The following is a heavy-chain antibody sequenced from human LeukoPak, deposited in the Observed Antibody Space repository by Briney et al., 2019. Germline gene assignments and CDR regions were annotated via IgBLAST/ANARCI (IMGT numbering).Heavy chain of an antibody. D-gene: IGHD1-26*01. CDR2: ISGSGGST. J-gene: IGHJ4*02. CDR3: AKVDHSGSYLFDY. CDR1: GFTFSSYA. Sequence: GGSLRLSCAASGFTFSSYAMSWVRQAPGKGLEWVSAISGSGGSTHYADSVKGRFTISRDNSKNTLYLQMNSLRAEDTAVYYCAKVDHSGSYLFDYWGQGTLVTVSS. V-gene: IGHV3-23*01.